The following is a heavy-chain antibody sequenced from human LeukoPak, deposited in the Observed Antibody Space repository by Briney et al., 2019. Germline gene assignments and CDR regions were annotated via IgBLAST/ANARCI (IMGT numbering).Heavy chain of an antibody. CDR3: ARGRVGSSRIHGSRFDY. CDR2: IYYSGTA. D-gene: IGHD6-13*01. J-gene: IGHJ4*02. CDR1: GASISAYH. Sequence: PSETLSLTCTVSGASISAYHWSWIRQPPGKGLEWMGYIYYSGTANYNPSLESRVTISVDTSKNQFSLKLSSVTAADTAVYYCARGRVGSSRIHGSRFDYWGQGTLVTVSS. V-gene: IGHV4-59*12.